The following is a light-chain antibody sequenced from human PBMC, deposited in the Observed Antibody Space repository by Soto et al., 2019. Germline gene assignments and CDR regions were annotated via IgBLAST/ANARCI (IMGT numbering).Light chain of an antibody. CDR2: KAS. J-gene: IGKJ4*01. V-gene: IGKV1-5*03. CDR1: QSISSW. Sequence: IQMTQSPSTLSASAGDRVTITCRASQSISSWLAWYQQKPGKAPKLLIYKASSLESGVPSRFSGSGSGTEFTLTISSLQPDDFATYYCQQYNTYPLTFGGGTKVDIK. CDR3: QQYNTYPLT.